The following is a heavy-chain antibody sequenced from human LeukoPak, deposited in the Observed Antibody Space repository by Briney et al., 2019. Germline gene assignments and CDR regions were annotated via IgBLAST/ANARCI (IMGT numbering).Heavy chain of an antibody. CDR3: ARDGPPDY. J-gene: IGHJ4*02. CDR1: GFTFSSYW. V-gene: IGHV3-48*04. CDR2: ISISGTTM. Sequence: GGSLRLSCAASGFTFSSYWMSWVRQAPGKGLEWVSYISISGTTMYYADSVKGRFTISRDNAKNSLYLQMNSLRVEDTAVYYCARDGPPDYWGQGTLVTVSS.